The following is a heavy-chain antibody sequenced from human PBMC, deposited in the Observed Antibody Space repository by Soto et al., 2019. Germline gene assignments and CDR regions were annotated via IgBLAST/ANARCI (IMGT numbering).Heavy chain of an antibody. CDR2: ISGSGGST. Sequence: VGSLRLSCAASGFTFSSYAMSWVRQAPGKGLEWVSAISGSGGSTYYADSVKGRFTISRDNSKNTLYLQMNSLGAEDTAVYYCAKAREYYYYGMDVWGQGTTVTVSS. CDR3: AKAREYYYYGMDV. CDR1: GFTFSSYA. J-gene: IGHJ6*02. V-gene: IGHV3-23*01.